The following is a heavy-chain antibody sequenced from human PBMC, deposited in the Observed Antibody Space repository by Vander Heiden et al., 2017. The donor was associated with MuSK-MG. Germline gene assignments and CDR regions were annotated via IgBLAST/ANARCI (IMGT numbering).Heavy chain of an antibody. D-gene: IGHD3-16*02. CDR3: ARDRVIITSGEIIVEGWFDP. V-gene: IGHV3-23*04. CDR1: TFTFSNYA. CDR2: LSPAGGAA. J-gene: IGHJ5*02. Sequence: VQLVQSGGGLVQPGGSLRISCTTSTFTFSNYAMTWVRQAPGQGLQWFSLLSPAGGAASYADSVTGRFTISSDHSKSPLYLQMSSLTVADTAVYYCARDRVIITSGEIIVEGWFDPWGQGTLGPVSS.